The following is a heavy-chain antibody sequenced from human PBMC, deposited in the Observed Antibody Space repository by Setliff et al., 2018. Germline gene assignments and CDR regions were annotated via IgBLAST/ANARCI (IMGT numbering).Heavy chain of an antibody. J-gene: IGHJ6*02. D-gene: IGHD3-3*01. CDR1: GYTFTSYD. CDR3: ARDVPFWSGYYTGYYYYYGMDV. CDR2: MNPNSGNT. V-gene: IGHV1-8*02. Sequence: ASVKVSCKASGYTFTSYDINWVRQATGQGLEWMGWMNPNSGNTGYAQKFQGRVTMTRDTSISTAYMELSSLRSEDTAVYYCARDVPFWSGYYTGYYYYYGMDVWGQGTTVTVSS.